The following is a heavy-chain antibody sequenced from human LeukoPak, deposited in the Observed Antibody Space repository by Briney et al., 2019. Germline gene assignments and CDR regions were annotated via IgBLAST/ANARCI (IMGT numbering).Heavy chain of an antibody. CDR2: IRYDGSNK. V-gene: IGHV3-30*02. CDR1: GFTFSSYG. J-gene: IGHJ5*02. CDR3: AKDASYYDSSGYYNWFDP. Sequence: GGSLRLSCAASGFTFSSYGMHWVRQAPGKGLEWVAFIRYDGSNKYYADSVKGRFTISRDNSKNTLYLQMNSLRAEDTAVYYCAKDASYYDSSGYYNWFDPWGQGTLVTVSS. D-gene: IGHD3-22*01.